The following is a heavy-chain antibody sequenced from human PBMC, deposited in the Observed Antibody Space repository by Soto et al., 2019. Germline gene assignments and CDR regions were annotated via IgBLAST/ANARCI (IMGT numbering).Heavy chain of an antibody. CDR2: TYFRSKWYH. Sequence: SQTHSLTCAISGDSVSNNSAAWNWIRQSPSRGLEWLGRTYFRSKWYHDYAVSVKCRITINPDTSKNQFSLQLNSVTPEDTAIYYCARVLPNYSRIEGARNNGFAIRGQGTMVSVSS. CDR3: ARVLPNYSRIEGARNNGFAI. CDR1: GDSVSNNSAA. D-gene: IGHD6-13*01. J-gene: IGHJ3*02. V-gene: IGHV6-1*01.